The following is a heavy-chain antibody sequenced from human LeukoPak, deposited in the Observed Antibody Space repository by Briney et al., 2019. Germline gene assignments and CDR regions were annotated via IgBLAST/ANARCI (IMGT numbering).Heavy chain of an antibody. Sequence: TLSXTCXVSGGSISSYYWSWIRQPPGKGLEWIGYIYYSGSTNYNPSLKSRVTISVDTSKNQFSLKLSSVTAADTAVYYCARDSFDDAFDIWGQGTMVTVSS. CDR3: ARDSFDDAFDI. CDR2: IYYSGST. D-gene: IGHD3-3*02. CDR1: GGSISSYY. J-gene: IGHJ3*02. V-gene: IGHV4-59*01.